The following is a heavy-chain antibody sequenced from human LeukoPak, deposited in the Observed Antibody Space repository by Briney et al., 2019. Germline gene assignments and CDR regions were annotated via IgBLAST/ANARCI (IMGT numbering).Heavy chain of an antibody. V-gene: IGHV3-48*01. J-gene: IGHJ3*02. CDR3: AREGCCSSTSCPRGAFDI. CDR1: GFTFSSYS. D-gene: IGHD2-2*01. Sequence: GGSLRLSCAASGFTFSSYSMNWVRQAPGKGLEWVSYISSSSSTIYYADSVKGRFTISRDNAKNSLYLQMNSLRAEDTAVYYCAREGCCSSTSCPRGAFDIWGQGTMVTVSS. CDR2: ISSSSSTI.